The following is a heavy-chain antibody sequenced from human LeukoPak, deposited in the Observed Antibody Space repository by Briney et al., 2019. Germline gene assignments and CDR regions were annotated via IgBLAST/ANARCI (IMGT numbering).Heavy chain of an antibody. CDR3: TRGGRGTSYDWQY. CDR1: QLTFSSYC. J-gene: IGHJ4*02. CDR2: VNKDGTEK. Sequence: GGSLRLSCAAYQLTFSSYCMTWLRQGPGKGLEWVATVNKDGTEKYYVDSVKGRFTISRDNAENSLYLHMNSLRADDAAVYYCTRGGRGTSYDWQYWGQGTLVTVSS. V-gene: IGHV3-7*01. D-gene: IGHD2-2*01.